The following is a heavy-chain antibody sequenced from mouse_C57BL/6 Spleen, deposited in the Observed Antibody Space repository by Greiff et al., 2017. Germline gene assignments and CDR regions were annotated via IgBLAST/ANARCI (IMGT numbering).Heavy chain of an antibody. V-gene: IGHV5-16*01. CDR3: AREGHSNCFDY. Sequence: EVKVVESEGGLVQPGSSMKLSCTASGFTFSDYYMAWVRQVPEKGLEWVANINYDGSSTYYLDSLKSRFIISRDNAKNILYLQMSSLKSEDTATYYCAREGHSNCFDYWGQGTTLTVSS. CDR2: INYDGSST. D-gene: IGHD2-5*01. CDR1: GFTFSDYY. J-gene: IGHJ2*01.